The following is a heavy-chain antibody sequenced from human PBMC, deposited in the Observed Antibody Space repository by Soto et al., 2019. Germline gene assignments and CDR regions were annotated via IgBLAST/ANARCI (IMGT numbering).Heavy chain of an antibody. CDR2: IYYST. J-gene: IGHJ6*02. V-gene: IGHV4-31*03. Sequence: QVQLQESGPGLVKPSQTLSLTCTVSGGSISSGGYYWSWIRQHPGKGLEWIGDIYYSTYYNPSLKSRVTISVDTSKNQFSLKLSSVTAADTAVYYCARDYRASYPAYYYYGMDVWGQGTTVTVSS. CDR1: GGSISSGGYY. CDR3: ARDYRASYPAYYYYGMDV. D-gene: IGHD3-16*02.